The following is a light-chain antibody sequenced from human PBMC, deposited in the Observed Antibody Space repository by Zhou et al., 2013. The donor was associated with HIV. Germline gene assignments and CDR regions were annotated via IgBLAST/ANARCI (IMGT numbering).Light chain of an antibody. J-gene: IGKJ1*01. V-gene: IGKV1-NL1*01. CDR1: QDIRNS. Sequence: DIQMTQSPSSLSASVGDRVTITCRASQDIRNSLAWYQQRPGKAPKLLLHAASRLESGVPSRFSGSTSGTDYTLTITSLQPEDFATYYCQQYYGPPPTFGQGTKVEIK. CDR3: QQYYGPPPT. CDR2: AAS.